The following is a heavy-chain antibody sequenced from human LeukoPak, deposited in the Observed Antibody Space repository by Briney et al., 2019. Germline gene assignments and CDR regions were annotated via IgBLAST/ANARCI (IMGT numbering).Heavy chain of an antibody. CDR1: GGSINSTKW. D-gene: IGHD6-13*01. CDR2: IYHSGGT. CDR3: ARGSTWSDY. Sequence: SGTLSLTCALSGGSINSTKWWTWVRQPPGKGLEWIGEIYHSGGTNYNPSLKSRVTISADKSRNQFSLKLYSVTAADTAVYYCARGSTWSDYWGQGTLVTVSS. V-gene: IGHV4-4*02. J-gene: IGHJ4*02.